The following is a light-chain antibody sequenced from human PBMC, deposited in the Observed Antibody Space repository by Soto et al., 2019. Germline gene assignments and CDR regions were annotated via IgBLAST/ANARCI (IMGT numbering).Light chain of an antibody. J-gene: IGKJ2*01. CDR2: AAS. V-gene: IGKV1-17*01. CDR3: LQHNSDPPDT. Sequence: DIQMTQSPSYLSASVGDRVTIPCRASQGIRNDVGWYQHKPGKAPKRLIYAASRLQSGVPSRFSCSGSGTEFTLNSSSLQPEDVATYYGLQHNSDPPDTFGQGTKLEIK. CDR1: QGIRND.